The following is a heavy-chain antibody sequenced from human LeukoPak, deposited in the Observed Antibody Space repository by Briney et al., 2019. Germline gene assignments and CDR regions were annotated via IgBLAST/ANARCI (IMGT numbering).Heavy chain of an antibody. J-gene: IGHJ4*02. V-gene: IGHV3-21*01. Sequence: GGSLRLSCAASGFTFSSYSMNWVRQAPGKGLEWVSSITSSSSYIYYADSVKGRFTISRDNAKNSLYLQVNSLRAEDTAVYYCARHVVAVGFDYWGQGTLVTVSS. CDR2: ITSSSSYI. CDR1: GFTFSSYS. D-gene: IGHD3-22*01. CDR3: ARHVVAVGFDY.